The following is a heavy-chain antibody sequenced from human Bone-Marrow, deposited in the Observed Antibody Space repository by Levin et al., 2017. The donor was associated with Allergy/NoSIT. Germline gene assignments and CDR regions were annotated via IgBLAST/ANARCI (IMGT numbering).Heavy chain of an antibody. Sequence: PSETLSLTCTVSGGSISSGDYSWSWIRQPPGKGLEWMGYIYYSGNTYYNPSLESRITISLDTYKNQFSLKLSSVTAADTAVYYCARYTYYYDSSGYRITWFDPWGQGTLVTVSS. CDR2: IYYSGNT. J-gene: IGHJ5*02. D-gene: IGHD3-22*01. V-gene: IGHV4-30-4*01. CDR1: GGSISSGDYS. CDR3: ARYTYYYDSSGYRITWFDP.